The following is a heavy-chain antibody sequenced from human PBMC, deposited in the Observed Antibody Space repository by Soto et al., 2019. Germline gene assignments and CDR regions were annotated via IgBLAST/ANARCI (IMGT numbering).Heavy chain of an antibody. CDR3: ARDQGSRSRY. CDR1: GGTFSSYT. J-gene: IGHJ4*02. Sequence: QVQLVQSGAEVKKPGSSVKVSCKASGGTFSSYTISWVRQAPGQGLEWMGRIIPILGIANYAQKVQGRVTITANKSTSTAYMELSSLRSEDTAVYYCARDQGSRSRYWGQGTLVTVSS. V-gene: IGHV1-69*08. D-gene: IGHD6-19*01. CDR2: IIPILGIA.